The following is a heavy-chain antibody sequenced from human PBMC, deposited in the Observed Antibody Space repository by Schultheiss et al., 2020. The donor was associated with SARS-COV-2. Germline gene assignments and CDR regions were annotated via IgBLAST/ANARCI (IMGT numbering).Heavy chain of an antibody. CDR3: AKEKWELRDYYYYGMDV. J-gene: IGHJ6*02. CDR1: GFTFSSYW. D-gene: IGHD1-26*01. CDR2: INSDGSST. Sequence: GGSLRLSCAASGFTFSSYWMHWVRQAPGKGLVWVSRINSDGSSTSYADSVKGRFTISRDNSKNTLYLQMNSLRAEDTAVYYCAKEKWELRDYYYYGMDVWGQGTTVTVSS. V-gene: IGHV3-74*01.